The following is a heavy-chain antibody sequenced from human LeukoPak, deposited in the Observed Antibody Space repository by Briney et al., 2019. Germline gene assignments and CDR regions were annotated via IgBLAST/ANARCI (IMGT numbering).Heavy chain of an antibody. CDR2: IRYDGSNK. J-gene: IGHJ4*02. Sequence: PGGSLRLPCAASGFTYNIYGMHWVRQAPGKGLEGVGYIRYDGSNKYYADSVKGRFTFSRDNAKKTLYLQLNSLRTEDAAVYYCAKEGLAAAGTGGFLDYWGQGTLVTVSS. CDR3: AKEGLAAAGTGGFLDY. V-gene: IGHV3-30*02. D-gene: IGHD6-25*01. CDR1: GFTYNIYG.